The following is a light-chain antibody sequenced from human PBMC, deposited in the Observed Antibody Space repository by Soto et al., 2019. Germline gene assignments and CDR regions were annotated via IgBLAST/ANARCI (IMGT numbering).Light chain of an antibody. CDR1: QSVNNIY. V-gene: IGKV3-20*01. CDR2: GAS. CDR3: RLYGSSPPMYT. Sequence: DIVLTQSPGTLSSSPGERASLSCRASQSVNNIYLGWYQQKPGQAPRLLNYGASIRATGITDRFSGSGSGTDFTLTISRLEPEDFAVYYCRLYGSSPPMYTFGQGTKLEIK. J-gene: IGKJ2*01.